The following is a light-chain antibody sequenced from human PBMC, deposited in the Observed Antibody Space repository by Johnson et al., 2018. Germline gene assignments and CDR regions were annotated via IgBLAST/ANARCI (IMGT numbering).Light chain of an antibody. CDR1: SSNIGNTY. CDR3: GTWDSSLSDVHV. J-gene: IGLJ1*01. CDR2: ENN. V-gene: IGLV1-51*02. Sequence: QSVLTQPPSVSAAPGQKVTISCSGSSSNIGNTYVSWYQQLPGTAPQLLISENNKRPSGIPDRFPGTKSRTSDTMGHPGLQTGDEADDYSGTWDSSLSDVHVFGTGTKVTVL.